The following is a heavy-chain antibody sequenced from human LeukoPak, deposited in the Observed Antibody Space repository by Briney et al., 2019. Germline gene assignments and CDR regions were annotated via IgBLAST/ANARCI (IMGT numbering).Heavy chain of an antibody. V-gene: IGHV3-64*01. CDR1: GFTFSSYA. J-gene: IGHJ4*02. D-gene: IGHD1-1*01. Sequence: PGGSLRLSCAASGFTFSSYAMHWVRQAPGKGLEYVSAISSNGGSTYYANSVKGRFTISRDNSKNTLYLQMGSLRAEDMAVYYCARDGQGRDNASFDYWGQGTLVTVSS. CDR2: ISSNGGST. CDR3: ARDGQGRDNASFDY.